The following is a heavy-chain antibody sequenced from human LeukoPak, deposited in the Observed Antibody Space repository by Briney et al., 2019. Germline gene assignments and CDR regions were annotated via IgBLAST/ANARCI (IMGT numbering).Heavy chain of an antibody. V-gene: IGHV3-11*05. CDR2: INGGSSHT. Sequence: PGGSLRLSCAASGFTVSDYYMTWIRQAPGKGLEWVSYINGGSSHTNYADSVKGRFSISRDNAKNSLYLQMSSLRAEDTAVYYCARDRINWGRGTLVTVSS. CDR3: ARDRIN. D-gene: IGHD1-14*01. CDR1: GFTVSDYY. J-gene: IGHJ4*02.